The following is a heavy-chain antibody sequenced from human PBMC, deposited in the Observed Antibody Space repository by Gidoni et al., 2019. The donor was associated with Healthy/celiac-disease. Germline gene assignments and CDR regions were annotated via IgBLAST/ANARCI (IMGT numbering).Heavy chain of an antibody. Sequence: QVQLVQSGAEVKKPGASVKVSCKASGYTFTSYDINWVRQATGQGLEWMGWMNPNSGNTGYAQKFQGRVTMTRNTSISTAYMELSSLRSEDTAVYYCATPSGVYCSSTSCYSGAFDIWGQGTMVTVSS. CDR1: GYTFTSYD. J-gene: IGHJ3*02. CDR3: ATPSGVYCSSTSCYSGAFDI. D-gene: IGHD2-2*01. CDR2: MNPNSGNT. V-gene: IGHV1-8*01.